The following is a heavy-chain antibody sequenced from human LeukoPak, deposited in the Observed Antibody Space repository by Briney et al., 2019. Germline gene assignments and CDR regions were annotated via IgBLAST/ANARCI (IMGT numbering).Heavy chain of an antibody. CDR1: GYTFTSYD. J-gene: IGHJ5*02. CDR3: ARVAVAGTLGFDP. V-gene: IGHV1-8*01. Sequence: ASVKVSCKASGYTFTSYDINWVRQATGQGLGWMGWMSPNSGNTGYAQKFQGRVSMTRDTSISTAYMELSRLRSDDTAVYYCARVAVAGTLGFDPWGQGTLVTVSS. CDR2: MSPNSGNT. D-gene: IGHD6-19*01.